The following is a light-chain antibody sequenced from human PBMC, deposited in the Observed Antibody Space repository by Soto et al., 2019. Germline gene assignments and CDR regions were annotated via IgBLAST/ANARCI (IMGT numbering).Light chain of an antibody. CDR2: SAS. CDR3: QQHDKLPPA. J-gene: IGKJ1*01. Sequence: EIVMTQSPVTLSVSPGETFTLSCRASQSLRSNLAWYQKKPGQTPRLLIYSASIRAAATPARFSGSGAGTNFSLTISSLQSEDFAVYYCQQHDKLPPAFGQGTKVDIK. CDR1: QSLRSN. V-gene: IGKV3-15*01.